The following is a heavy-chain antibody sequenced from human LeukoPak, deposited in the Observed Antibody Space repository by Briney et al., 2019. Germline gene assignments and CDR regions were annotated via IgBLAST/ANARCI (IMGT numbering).Heavy chain of an antibody. J-gene: IGHJ3*02. Sequence: ASVKVSCKASGYTFTGYYMHWVRQAPGQGLEWMGWINPNSGGTNYAQKLQGRVTMTRDTSISTAYMELSRLRSDDTAVYYCASPADYYDSSGMRSDAFDIWGQGTMVTVSS. D-gene: IGHD3-22*01. CDR2: INPNSGGT. CDR1: GYTFTGYY. CDR3: ASPADYYDSSGMRSDAFDI. V-gene: IGHV1-2*02.